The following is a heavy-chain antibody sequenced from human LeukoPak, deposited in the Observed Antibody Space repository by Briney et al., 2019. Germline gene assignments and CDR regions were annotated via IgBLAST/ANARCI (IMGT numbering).Heavy chain of an antibody. J-gene: IGHJ3*01. CDR2: MNPNSGNT. CDR3: AGGNYGGDVDDAFDF. Sequence: ASVTVSFKASGYTFTSYGISWVRQAPGQGLEWMGWMNPNSGNTGYAQKFQGRVTMTSDTSIGTAYMELNSLRSDDTAAYYCAGGNYGGDVDDAFDFWGQGTLVTVSS. CDR1: GYTFTSYG. D-gene: IGHD4-23*01. V-gene: IGHV1-8*02.